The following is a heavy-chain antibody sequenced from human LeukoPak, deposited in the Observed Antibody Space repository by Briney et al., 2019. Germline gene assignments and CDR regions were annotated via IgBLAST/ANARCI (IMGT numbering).Heavy chain of an antibody. J-gene: IGHJ4*02. V-gene: IGHV3-23*01. CDR2: ISGSGGST. CDR1: GFTFSSYA. Sequence: PGGSLRLSCAASGFTFSSYAMSWVRQAPGKGLEWVSAISGSGGSTYYADSVRGRFTISRDNSKNTLYLQMNSLRAEDTAVYYCAKDHYDYVWGSYRFDYWGQGTLVTVSS. CDR3: AKDHYDYVWGSYRFDY. D-gene: IGHD3-16*02.